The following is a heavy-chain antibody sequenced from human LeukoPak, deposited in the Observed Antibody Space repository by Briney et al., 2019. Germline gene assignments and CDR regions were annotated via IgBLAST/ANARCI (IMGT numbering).Heavy chain of an antibody. CDR2: ISSSGSTI. D-gene: IGHD3-10*01. CDR1: GITFSSYG. V-gene: IGHV3-48*03. Sequence: GGSLRLSCAASGITFSSYGMNWVRQAPGKGLEWVSYISSSGSTIYYADSVKGRFTISRDNAKNSLYLQMNSLRAEDTAVYYCARDYYGSGSYRNFDYWGQGTLVTVSS. J-gene: IGHJ4*02. CDR3: ARDYYGSGSYRNFDY.